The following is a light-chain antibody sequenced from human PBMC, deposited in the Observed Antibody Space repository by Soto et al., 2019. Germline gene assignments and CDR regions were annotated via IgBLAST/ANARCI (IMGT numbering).Light chain of an antibody. J-gene: IGKJ1*01. CDR3: QHDHNWPPWT. V-gene: IGKV3-15*01. CDR2: GAS. CDR1: QSVSSN. Sequence: EIVMTQSPSTLSVSPGERATLSCRASQSVSSNLAWYQHKPGQAPRLLIYGASTMATGIPTRFSGSGSGTDCSFIISSLQSADSAVTYCQHDHNWPPWTFGQGTQVEIK.